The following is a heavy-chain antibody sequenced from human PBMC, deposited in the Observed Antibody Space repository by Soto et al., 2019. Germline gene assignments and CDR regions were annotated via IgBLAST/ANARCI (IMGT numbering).Heavy chain of an antibody. Sequence: SETLSLTCTVSGGSFSGYFWTWIRQPPGKGLEWLAEVNHSGITNYNPSVESRVSMSVDTSKNQFSLRLYSVTAADTAVYYCVRGPYNYNSRYFDYWGQGTLVTVSS. D-gene: IGHD1-1*01. CDR2: VNHSGIT. V-gene: IGHV4-34*01. CDR1: GGSFSGYF. J-gene: IGHJ4*02. CDR3: VRGPYNYNSRYFDY.